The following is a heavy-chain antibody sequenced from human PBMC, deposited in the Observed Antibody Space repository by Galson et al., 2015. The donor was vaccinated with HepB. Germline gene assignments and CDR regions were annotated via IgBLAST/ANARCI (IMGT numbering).Heavy chain of an antibody. J-gene: IGHJ5*02. V-gene: IGHV4-31*03. Sequence: TLSLTCTVSGGSISSGGYYWSWIRQHPGKGLEWIGYIYYSGSTYYNPSLKSRVTISVDTSKNQFSLKLSSVTAADTAVYYCARNLDYYGSGSYYNGWFDPWGQGTLVTVSS. CDR2: IYYSGST. CDR1: GGSISSGGYY. CDR3: ARNLDYYGSGSYYNGWFDP. D-gene: IGHD3-10*01.